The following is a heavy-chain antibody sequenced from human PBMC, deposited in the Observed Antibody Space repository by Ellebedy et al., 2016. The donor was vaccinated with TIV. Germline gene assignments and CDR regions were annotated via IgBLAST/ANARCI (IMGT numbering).Heavy chain of an antibody. D-gene: IGHD2-15*01. CDR2: VNRAGSAT. CDR3: AKFLGFCSGATCVIDH. V-gene: IGHV3-23*01. Sequence: GESLKISCAASGFTFNNFDMTWVRQAPGKGLEWFATVNRAGSATFYADSVKGRFTISRDNSKKTLYLLLNSLRAEDTAVYYCAKFLGFCSGATCVIDHWGQGTLVTVSS. CDR1: GFTFNNFD. J-gene: IGHJ4*02.